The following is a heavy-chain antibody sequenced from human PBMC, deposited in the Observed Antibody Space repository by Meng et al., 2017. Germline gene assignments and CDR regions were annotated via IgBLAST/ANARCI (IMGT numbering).Heavy chain of an antibody. Sequence: QVQVVGSGGDGVTPGRSLTLSCAASGFIFSNYEMHWVRQAPGKGLEWVACITKDGSRKYYLGSVRGRFTISRDNSKNTLYLEMNSLRSEDTALYYCARDFDYWGQGTLVTVSS. CDR3: ARDFDY. J-gene: IGHJ4*02. CDR1: GFIFSNYE. CDR2: ITKDGSRK. V-gene: IGHV3-30*16.